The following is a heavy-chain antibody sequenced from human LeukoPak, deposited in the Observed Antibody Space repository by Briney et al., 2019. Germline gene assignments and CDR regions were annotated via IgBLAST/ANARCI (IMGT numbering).Heavy chain of an antibody. CDR2: IWYDGSNK. D-gene: IGHD3-22*01. CDR1: GFTFSSYG. J-gene: IGHJ4*02. Sequence: GGSLRLSCAASGFTFSSYGMHWVRQAPGKGLEWVAVIWYDGSNKYYADSVKGRFTISRDNSKNTLYLQMNSLRAEDTAVYYCAKDAPGEYYYDSSGGGYFDYWGQGTLVTVSS. V-gene: IGHV3-30*02. CDR3: AKDAPGEYYYDSSGGGYFDY.